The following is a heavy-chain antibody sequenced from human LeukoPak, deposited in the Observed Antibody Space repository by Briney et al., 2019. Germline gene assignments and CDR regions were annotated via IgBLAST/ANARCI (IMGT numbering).Heavy chain of an antibody. CDR2: INHSGST. J-gene: IGHJ5*02. CDR1: GGSFSGYY. CDR3: ARGSHPERPTPIRGSRLGYNWFDP. D-gene: IGHD2-15*01. V-gene: IGHV4-34*01. Sequence: SETLSLTCAVYGGSFSGYYWSWIRQPPGKGLEWIGEINHSGSTNYNPSLKSRVTISVDTSKNQFSLKLSSVTAADTAVYYCARGSHPERPTPIRGSRLGYNWFDPWGQGTLVTVSS.